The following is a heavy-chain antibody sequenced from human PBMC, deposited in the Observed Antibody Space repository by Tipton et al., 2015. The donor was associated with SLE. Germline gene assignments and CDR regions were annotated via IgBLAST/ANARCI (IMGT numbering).Heavy chain of an antibody. CDR2: INPSGGTA. V-gene: IGHV1-46*02. J-gene: IGHJ4*02. CDR1: GYTFNTYL. D-gene: IGHD5-18*01. Sequence: QSGPEVKKPGESLRISCKASGYTFNTYLMHWVRQAPGQGLEWMGRINPSGGTATYAQKFQGRLTMTRDTSTNTVYMDLSSLRSEDTAVYYCARDTATVPLEYWGQGTLVSVSS. CDR3: ARDTATVPLEY.